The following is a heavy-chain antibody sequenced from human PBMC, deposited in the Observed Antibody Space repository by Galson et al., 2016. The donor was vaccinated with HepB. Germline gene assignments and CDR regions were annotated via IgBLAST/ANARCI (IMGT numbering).Heavy chain of an antibody. CDR1: GESFSNYY. CDR2: INHVGST. CDR3: ARGQLPAARGHTWFDP. Sequence: SETLSLTCAVYGESFSNYYWTWIRQAPGKGLEWIGEINHVGSTNYNPSLESRVTISVDTSKNHFSLKLISVAATDTAVYHCARGQLPAARGHTWFDPWGQGTLVTVSS. D-gene: IGHD2-2*01. V-gene: IGHV4-34*01. J-gene: IGHJ5*02.